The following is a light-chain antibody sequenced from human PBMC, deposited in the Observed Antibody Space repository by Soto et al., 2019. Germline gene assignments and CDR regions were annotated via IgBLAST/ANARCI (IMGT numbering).Light chain of an antibody. V-gene: IGKV3-15*01. J-gene: IGKJ4*01. CDR2: GAS. CDR3: QQYNNWPLT. Sequence: RVMPQSPVTLSVSPGERATLSCRASQSVTSNLAWYQQKPGQAPRLLIYGASTRATGIPARFSGSGSGTEFTLTISSLQSEDFAVYYCQQYNNWPLTFGGGTKVDIK. CDR1: QSVTSN.